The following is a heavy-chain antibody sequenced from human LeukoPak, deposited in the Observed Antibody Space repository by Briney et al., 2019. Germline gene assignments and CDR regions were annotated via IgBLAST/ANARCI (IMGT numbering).Heavy chain of an antibody. CDR2: IESDGTRT. J-gene: IGHJ6*02. Sequence: PGGSLRLSCAASGITLSDYWMFWVRQGPGKGLLHVSRIESDGTRTVYADSVKGRFTISRDNAKNTMYLQMNSLRAEDTAVYYCVRGGHKLDTETSRYFYGLDVWGQGTTVTVSS. CDR3: VRGGHKLDTETSRYFYGLDV. CDR1: GITLSDYW. V-gene: IGHV3-74*03. D-gene: IGHD3/OR15-3a*01.